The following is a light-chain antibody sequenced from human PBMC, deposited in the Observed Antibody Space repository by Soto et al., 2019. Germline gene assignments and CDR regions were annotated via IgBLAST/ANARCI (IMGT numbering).Light chain of an antibody. CDR2: DAS. J-gene: IGKJ2*01. CDR1: QSIRTW. CDR3: QQYNSYPYT. Sequence: DIQMTQSPSTVSASVGDGVTITCRASQSIRTWLAWYQQKPGNPPKLLIYDASTLESGVSSGFSGSGSGTEFTLTISSLQPDDFATYYCQQYNSYPYTFGQGTKVDIK. V-gene: IGKV1-5*01.